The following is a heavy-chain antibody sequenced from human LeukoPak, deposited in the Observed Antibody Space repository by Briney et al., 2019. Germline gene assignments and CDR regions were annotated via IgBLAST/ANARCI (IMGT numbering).Heavy chain of an antibody. CDR3: ASGSSSWRYFSVRQPNYYYYGMDV. CDR2: IIPIFGTA. V-gene: IGHV1-69*13. D-gene: IGHD6-13*01. CDR1: GGTFSSYA. Sequence: SVNVSCKASGGTFSSYAISWVRQAPGQGLEWMGGIIPIFGTANYAQKFQGRVTITADESTSTAYMELSSLRSEDTAVYYCASGSSSWRYFSVRQPNYYYYGMDVWGQGTTVTVSS. J-gene: IGHJ6*02.